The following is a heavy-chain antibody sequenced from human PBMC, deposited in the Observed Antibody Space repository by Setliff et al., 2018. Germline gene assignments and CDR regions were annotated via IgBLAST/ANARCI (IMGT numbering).Heavy chain of an antibody. CDR1: GGSISSGSFY. J-gene: IGHJ2*01. V-gene: IGHV4-61*09. Sequence: PSETLSLTCTVSGGSISSGSFYWSWIRQPAGKGLEWIGHIYTSGSTNYNPSLKTRVTISVDTSKNQFSLKLSSVTAADTAVYYCARDVYLYDSSGYYYEMAQWYFDLGGRGTLVTVSS. CDR2: IYTSGST. D-gene: IGHD3-22*01. CDR3: ARDVYLYDSSGYYYEMAQWYFDL.